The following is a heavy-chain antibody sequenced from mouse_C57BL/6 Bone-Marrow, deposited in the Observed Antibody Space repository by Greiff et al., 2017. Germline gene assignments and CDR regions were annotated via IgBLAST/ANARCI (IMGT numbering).Heavy chain of an antibody. D-gene: IGHD1-1*01. Sequence: QVQLKQSGPGLVQPSQSLSITCTVSGFSLTSSGVHWVRQSPGKGLAWLGVIWSGGSTDYNAAFISRLSISKDNSKSQVFFKMNSLQADDTAIYYCDRDWTVVAPFDYWGQGTTLTVSS. CDR3: DRDWTVVAPFDY. CDR1: GFSLTSSG. J-gene: IGHJ2*01. CDR2: IWSGGST. V-gene: IGHV2-2*01.